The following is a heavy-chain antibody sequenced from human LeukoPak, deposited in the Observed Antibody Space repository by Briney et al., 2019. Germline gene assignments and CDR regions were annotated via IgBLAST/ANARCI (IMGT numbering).Heavy chain of an antibody. CDR3: ARSLDSSGYPFDY. CDR1: GYTFTNYE. V-gene: IGHV1-18*01. Sequence: ASVKVSCKASGYTFTNYEINWVRQAPGQGLEWMGWISTYNGNTNYAQKLQGRVTMTTDTSTSTAYMELRSLRSDDTAVYYCARSLDSSGYPFDYWGQGTLVTVSS. CDR2: ISTYNGNT. J-gene: IGHJ4*02. D-gene: IGHD3-22*01.